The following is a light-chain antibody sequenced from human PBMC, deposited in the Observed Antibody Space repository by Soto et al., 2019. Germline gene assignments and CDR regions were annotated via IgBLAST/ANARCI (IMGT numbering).Light chain of an antibody. CDR2: SNN. Sequence: QSVLTQPPSASGTPGQRVTISCSGSSSNIGSNTVNWYQQLPGTAPTLLIYSNNQQPSGVPDRFSGSKSGTSASLAVNGLQSGDEADYYCAAWDDSLNGPLFGGGTKVTVL. CDR1: SSNIGSNT. J-gene: IGLJ3*02. V-gene: IGLV1-44*01. CDR3: AAWDDSLNGPL.